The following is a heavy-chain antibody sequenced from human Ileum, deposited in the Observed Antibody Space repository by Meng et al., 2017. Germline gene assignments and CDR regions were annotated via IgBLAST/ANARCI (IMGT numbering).Heavy chain of an antibody. J-gene: IGHJ4*01. CDR3: AKDAIAAADNYYFAY. D-gene: IGHD6-13*01. CDR1: GFTFDDYA. CDR2: ISWNSGSI. V-gene: IGHV3-9*01. Sequence: GGSLRLSCAASGFTFDDYAMHWVRQAPGKGLEWVSGISWNSGSIGYADSVKGRFTISRDNAKNSLYLQMNSLRAEDTALYYCAKDAIAAADNYYFAYWGHGNRVNGSS.